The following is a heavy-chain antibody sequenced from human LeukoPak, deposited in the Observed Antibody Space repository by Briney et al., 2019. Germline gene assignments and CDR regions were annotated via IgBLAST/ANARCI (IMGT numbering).Heavy chain of an antibody. J-gene: IGHJ4*02. V-gene: IGHV4-30-4*01. CDR2: IHYSGIT. Sequence: PSQTLSLTCTVSGGSISTNDYFWSWIRQSPEKGLERIGYIHYSGITKFNPSLESRLTLSVDTSKNQLSLRLTSVTAADTAVYYCARAPLTTATSDYFDLWGLGTLVTVSS. CDR3: ARAPLTTATSDYFDL. D-gene: IGHD4-17*01. CDR1: GGSISTNDYF.